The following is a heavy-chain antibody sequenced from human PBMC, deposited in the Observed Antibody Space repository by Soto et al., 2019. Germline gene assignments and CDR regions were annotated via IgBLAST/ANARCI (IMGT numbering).Heavy chain of an antibody. J-gene: IGHJ5*02. V-gene: IGHV4-30-2*01. CDR3: ARRSYYYGSGRDNWFDP. D-gene: IGHD3-10*01. Sequence: PSETLSLTCAVSGGSISSGGYSWSWIRQPPGKGLEWIGYIYHSGSTYYNPSLKSRVTISVDRSKNQFSLKLSSVTAADTAVYYCARRSYYYGSGRDNWFDPWGQGTLVTVSS. CDR1: GGSISSGGYS. CDR2: IYHSGST.